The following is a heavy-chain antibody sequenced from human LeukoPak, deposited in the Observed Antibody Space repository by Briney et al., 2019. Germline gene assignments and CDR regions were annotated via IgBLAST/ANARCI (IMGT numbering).Heavy chain of an antibody. CDR1: GFTFSSYA. D-gene: IGHD4-11*01. J-gene: IGHJ6*04. CDR3: ARALHRLDV. CDR2: ISYDGSNK. Sequence: GGSLRLSCAASGFTFSSYAMHWVRQAPGKGLEWVAVISYDGSNKYYADSVKGRFTISRDNSKNTLYLQMNSLRAEDTAVYYCARALHRLDVWGKGTTVTVSS. V-gene: IGHV3-30-3*01.